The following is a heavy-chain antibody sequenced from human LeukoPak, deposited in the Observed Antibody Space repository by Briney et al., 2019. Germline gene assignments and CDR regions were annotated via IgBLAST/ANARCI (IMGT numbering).Heavy chain of an antibody. V-gene: IGHV4-39*07. J-gene: IGHJ1*01. CDR2: IYYSGST. D-gene: IGHD3-16*01. CDR3: ARGSLVWGYFQH. CDR1: GGSISSSSYY. Sequence: PSETLSLTCTVSGGSISSSSYYWGWIRQPPGKGLEWIGSIYYSGSTYYNPSLKSRVTISVDTSKNQFSLKLSSVTAADTAVYYCARGSLVWGYFQHWGQGTLVTVSS.